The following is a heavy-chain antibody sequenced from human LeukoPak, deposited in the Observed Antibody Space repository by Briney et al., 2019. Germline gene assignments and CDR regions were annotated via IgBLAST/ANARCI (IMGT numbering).Heavy chain of an antibody. J-gene: IGHJ4*02. CDR2: IYPGASDT. V-gene: IGHV5-51*01. CDR1: GYIFTSYW. Sequence: GESLQISCKGSGYIFTSYWIGWVRPMPGKGLEWMGIIYPGASDTRYSPSFQGQVTISADKSISTAYLQWSSLKTSDTAMYYCARQTGYSYGYGMIDYWGQGTLVTVSS. CDR3: ARQTGYSYGYGMIDY. D-gene: IGHD5-18*01.